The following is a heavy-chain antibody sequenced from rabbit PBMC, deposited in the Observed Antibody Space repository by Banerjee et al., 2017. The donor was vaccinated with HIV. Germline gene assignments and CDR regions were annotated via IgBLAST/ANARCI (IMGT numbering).Heavy chain of an antibody. V-gene: IGHV1S47*01. J-gene: IGHJ4*01. CDR1: GFDFSSYG. CDR2: IYTSSGST. D-gene: IGHD8-1*01. CDR3: ARWTGSDYYNL. Sequence: QEQLVESGGGLVQPGGSLKLSCKASGFDFSSYGVSWVRQAPGKGLEWIACIYTSSGSTYYASWAKGRFTITRSTSLNTVDLKMTSLTVADTATYFCARWTGSDYYNLWGQGTLVTVS.